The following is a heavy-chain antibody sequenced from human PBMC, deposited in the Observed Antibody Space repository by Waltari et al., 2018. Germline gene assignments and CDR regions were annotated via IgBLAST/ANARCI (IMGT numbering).Heavy chain of an antibody. V-gene: IGHV3-30*02. CDR2: IRYDGSNK. CDR1: GFTFSSYG. CDR3: AMYSSGWEGFDY. D-gene: IGHD6-19*01. Sequence: QVQLVESGGGVVQPGGSLSLSCAAYGFTFSSYGMHWVPQAPGKGLEWVAFIRYDGSNKYYADSVKGRFTISRDNSKNTLYLQMNSLRAEDTAVYYCAMYSSGWEGFDYWGQGTLVTVSS. J-gene: IGHJ4*02.